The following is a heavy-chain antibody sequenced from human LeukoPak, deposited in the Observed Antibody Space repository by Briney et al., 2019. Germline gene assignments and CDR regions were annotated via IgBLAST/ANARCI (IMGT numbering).Heavy chain of an antibody. CDR3: ARGYGSGSYYNGFDY. CDR1: GGSFSGYY. CDR2: INHSGST. D-gene: IGHD3-10*01. Sequence: PSEALSLTCAVYGGSFSGYYWSWIRQPPGKGLEWMGEINHSGSTNYNPSLKSRVTISVDTSKNQFSLKLSSVTAADTAVYYCARGYGSGSYYNGFDYWGQGTLVTVSS. V-gene: IGHV4-34*01. J-gene: IGHJ4*02.